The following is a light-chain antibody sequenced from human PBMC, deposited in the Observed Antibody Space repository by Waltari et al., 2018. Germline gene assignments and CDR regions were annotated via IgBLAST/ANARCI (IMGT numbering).Light chain of an antibody. J-gene: IGLJ2*01. CDR2: KNN. Sequence: QSVMTQPSSTSGSPGQRGTIACSGTRSNIGDNSVYSYQQVPPTAPRLLIYKNNQRPSGVTDRFSGSKSGTSATLAISALRSEDAATYYCTAWDDSLSSMIFGGGTKVTVL. CDR3: TAWDDSLSSMI. V-gene: IGLV1-47*01. CDR1: RSNIGDNS.